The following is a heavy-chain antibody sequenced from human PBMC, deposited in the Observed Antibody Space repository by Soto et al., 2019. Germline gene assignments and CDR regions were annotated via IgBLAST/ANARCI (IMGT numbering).Heavy chain of an antibody. V-gene: IGHV4-39*01. CDR3: ARHGITGSYYDAFDI. D-gene: IGHD1-26*01. Sequence: SEPLSLTCTCSVGSISGTRCHWCGIPQPPGKGLEWIASIKYSGTTFYNPSLKSRVTLSVDTSKNQFALKLSSVTAAETAVYYCARHGITGSYYDAFDIWGQGAMVT. CDR2: IKYSGTT. CDR1: VGSISGTRCH. J-gene: IGHJ3*02.